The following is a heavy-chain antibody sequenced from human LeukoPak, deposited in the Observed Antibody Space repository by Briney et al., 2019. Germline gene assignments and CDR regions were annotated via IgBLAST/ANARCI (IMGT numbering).Heavy chain of an antibody. D-gene: IGHD2-2*02. CDR3: ARGSSDNTQPFDP. CDR2: IQSGGTT. J-gene: IGHJ5*02. CDR1: GFTVSSRF. V-gene: IGHV3-66*01. Sequence: GGSLRLSCAASGFTVSSRFMSWVRQAPGKGLEWVSLIQSGGTTFYADSVKGRFTISRDNSKNILFLQMNSLRVEDTAVYYCARGSSDNTQPFDPWGQGTLVTVSS.